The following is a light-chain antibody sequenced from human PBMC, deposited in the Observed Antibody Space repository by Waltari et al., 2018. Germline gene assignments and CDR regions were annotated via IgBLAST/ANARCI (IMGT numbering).Light chain of an antibody. CDR2: DVM. Sequence: CYQQRPGRPTKLMLYDVMRRPPRFSARFSGSTSADAASLTILGLQADDEADYYYNSYATANAWVFGGGTKLTVL. J-gene: IGLJ3*02. CDR3: NSYATANAWV. V-gene: IGLV2-14*04.